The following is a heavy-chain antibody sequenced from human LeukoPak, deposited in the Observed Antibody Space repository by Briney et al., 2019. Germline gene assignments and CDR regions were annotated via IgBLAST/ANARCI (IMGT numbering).Heavy chain of an antibody. V-gene: IGHV4-61*01. CDR3: ARVLVGATEGFDY. J-gene: IGHJ4*02. CDR2: IYHSGST. Sequence: SETLSLTCTVSGGSVSSGSYYWSWIRQPPGKGLEWIGYIYHSGSTNYNPSLKSRVTISVDTSKNQFSLKLSSVTAADTAVYYCARVLVGATEGFDYWGQGTLVTVSS. D-gene: IGHD1-26*01. CDR1: GGSVSSGSYY.